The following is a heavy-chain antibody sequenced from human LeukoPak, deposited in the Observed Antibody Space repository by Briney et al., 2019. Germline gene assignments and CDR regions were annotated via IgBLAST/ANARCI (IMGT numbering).Heavy chain of an antibody. CDR2: MNPNSGNT. CDR1: AYSFSSYD. V-gene: IGHV1-8*01. J-gene: IGHJ4*02. Sequence: ASVKVSCKASAYSFSSYDINWVRQATGQGLEWMGWMNPNSGNTGYAQKFQGRVTMTRNTSINTAYTELSGLISEDTAVYFCTRAGERPIRYFDYWGQGTLVTVSS. D-gene: IGHD3-9*01. CDR3: TRAGERPIRYFDY.